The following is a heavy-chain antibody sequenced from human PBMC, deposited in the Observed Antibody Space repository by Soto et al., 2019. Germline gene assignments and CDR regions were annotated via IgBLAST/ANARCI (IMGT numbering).Heavy chain of an antibody. CDR3: ARDRGSKSYYYYGMDV. Sequence: QVQLVESGGGVVQPGRSLRLSCAASGFTFSSYAMHWVRQAPGKGLEWVAVISYDGSNKYYADSVKGRFTISRDNSKNTLEVQMNSRRAEDTAVYYCARDRGSKSYYYYGMDVWGQGTTVTVSS. V-gene: IGHV3-30-3*01. CDR1: GFTFSSYA. D-gene: IGHD2-2*01. J-gene: IGHJ6*02. CDR2: ISYDGSNK.